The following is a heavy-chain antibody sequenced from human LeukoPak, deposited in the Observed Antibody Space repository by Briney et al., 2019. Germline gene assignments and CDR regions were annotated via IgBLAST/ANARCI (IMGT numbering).Heavy chain of an antibody. D-gene: IGHD5-12*01. CDR3: AGDRSDYSDAFDI. CDR2: ISSSSSYI. J-gene: IGHJ3*02. Sequence: GGSLRLSCAASGFTFSSYSMNWVRQAPGKGLEWVSSISSSSSYIYYADSVKGRFTISRDNAKNSLYLQMNSLRAEDTAVYYCAGDRSDYSDAFDIWGQGTMVTVSS. V-gene: IGHV3-21*01. CDR1: GFTFSSYS.